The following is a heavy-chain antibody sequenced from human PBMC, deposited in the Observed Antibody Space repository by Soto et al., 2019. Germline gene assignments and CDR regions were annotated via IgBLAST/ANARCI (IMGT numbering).Heavy chain of an antibody. Sequence: QVQLLQSEAEVRNPGSSVKVSCKVSGGSFTTYPISWVRQPPGQGLEWMGATVPIFGTPNYALKFQDRVTIAADRSTTTVYMELRGLKSEDTAVYYCARECYTSTWNKVTYLDLLGRGTLVAVSS. V-gene: IGHV1-69*06. CDR3: ARECYTSTWNKVTYLDL. J-gene: IGHJ2*01. CDR1: GGSFTTYP. CDR2: TVPIFGTP. D-gene: IGHD2-2*02.